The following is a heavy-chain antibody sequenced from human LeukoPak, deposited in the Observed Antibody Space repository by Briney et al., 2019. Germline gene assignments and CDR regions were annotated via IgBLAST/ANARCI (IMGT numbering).Heavy chain of an antibody. V-gene: IGHV3-30*18. CDR3: AKEYYYGSVAYDAFDI. CDR2: ISYDGSNK. J-gene: IGHJ3*02. Sequence: GGSLRLSCAASGFTFTSYAMSWVRQAPGKGLEWVAVISYDGSNKYYADSVKGRFTISRDNSKNTLYLQMNSLRAEDTAVYYCAKEYYYGSVAYDAFDIWGQGTMVTVSS. D-gene: IGHD3-10*01. CDR1: GFTFTSYA.